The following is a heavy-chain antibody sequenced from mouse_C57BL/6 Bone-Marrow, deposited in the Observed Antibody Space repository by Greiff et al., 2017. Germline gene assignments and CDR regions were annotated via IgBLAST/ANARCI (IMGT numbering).Heavy chain of an antibody. Sequence: VKVVESGPGLVQPSQSLSITCTVSGFSLTSYGVHWVRQSPGKGLEWLGVIWSGGSTDYNAAFISRLSISKDNSKSQVFFKMNSLQADDTAIYYCAYYGSSDVYAMDYWGQGTSVTVSS. V-gene: IGHV2-2*01. J-gene: IGHJ4*01. D-gene: IGHD1-1*01. CDR3: AYYGSSDVYAMDY. CDR1: GFSLTSYG. CDR2: IWSGGST.